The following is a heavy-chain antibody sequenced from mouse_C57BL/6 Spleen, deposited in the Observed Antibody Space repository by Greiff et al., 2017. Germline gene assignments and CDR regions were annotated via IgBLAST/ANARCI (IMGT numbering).Heavy chain of an antibody. Sequence: VQLQQSGPGLVQPSQSLSITCTVSGFSLTSYGVHWVRQSPGKGLEWLGVIWSGGSTDSNAAFMSRLSITKDNSKSQVFFKMNSLQADDTAIYYCAKPYDGYYGFAYWGQGTLVTVSA. CDR1: GFSLTSYG. CDR2: IWSGGST. J-gene: IGHJ3*01. CDR3: AKPYDGYYGFAY. V-gene: IGHV2-5*01. D-gene: IGHD2-3*01.